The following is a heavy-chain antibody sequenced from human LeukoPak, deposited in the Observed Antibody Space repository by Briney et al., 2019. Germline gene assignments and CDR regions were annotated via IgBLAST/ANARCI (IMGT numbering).Heavy chain of an antibody. D-gene: IGHD3-22*01. Sequence: GGSLRLSCAASEFIFSNYGMSWVRQTPGKGLEWVSAISAAGDTTLYADSVKGRFTISRDNSRDTLFLHMSSLRAEDTAIYFCVYYDSSGYYYGRLRYWGQGTPVTVSS. J-gene: IGHJ4*02. V-gene: IGHV3-23*01. CDR2: ISAAGDTT. CDR1: EFIFSNYG. CDR3: VYYDSSGYYYGRLRY.